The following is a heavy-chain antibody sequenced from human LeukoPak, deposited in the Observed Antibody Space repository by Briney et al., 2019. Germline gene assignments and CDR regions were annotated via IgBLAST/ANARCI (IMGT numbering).Heavy chain of an antibody. J-gene: IGHJ3*02. Sequence: GGSLRLPCAASGFTFSSYAMHWVRQAPGKGLEWVAVISYDGSNKYYADSVKGRFTISRDNSKNTLYLQMNSLRAEDTAVYYCARAEAGTIGDAFDIWGQGTMVTVSS. D-gene: IGHD3-16*01. CDR3: ARAEAGTIGDAFDI. V-gene: IGHV3-30-3*01. CDR2: ISYDGSNK. CDR1: GFTFSSYA.